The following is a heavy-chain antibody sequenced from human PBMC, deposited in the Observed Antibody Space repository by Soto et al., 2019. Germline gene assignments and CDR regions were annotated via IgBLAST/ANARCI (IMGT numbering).Heavy chain of an antibody. D-gene: IGHD1-26*01. V-gene: IGHV4-59*01. CDR1: GGSISSYY. CDR2: IYYSGST. CDR3: ARISGSYYYYYGMDV. J-gene: IGHJ6*02. Sequence: SETLSLTCTVSGGSISSYYWSWIRQPPGKGLEWIGYIYYSGSTNYNPSLKSRVTISVDTSKNQFSLKLSSVTAADTAVYYCARISGSYYYYYGMDVWGQGTTVTVSS.